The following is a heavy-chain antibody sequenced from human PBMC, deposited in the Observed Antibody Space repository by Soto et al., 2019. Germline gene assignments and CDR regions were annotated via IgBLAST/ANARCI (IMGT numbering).Heavy chain of an antibody. CDR2: IGGGGFTT. D-gene: IGHD3-10*01. CDR3: ARDRGYPDSCDT. Sequence: EVQLVESGGGLVQPGESLRLSCAASGFNFSPYWMHWVRQAPGKGLEWISHIGGGGFTTIYADSVKGRFTIARDDAKSTLYLQMNSLGSEDTAVYYCARDRGYPDSCDTWGQGTVVTVSS. J-gene: IGHJ3*02. V-gene: IGHV3-74*01. CDR1: GFNFSPYW.